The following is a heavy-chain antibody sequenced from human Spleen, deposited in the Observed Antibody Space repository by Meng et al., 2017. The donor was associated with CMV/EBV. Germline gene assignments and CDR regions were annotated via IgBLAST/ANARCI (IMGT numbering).Heavy chain of an antibody. CDR1: GYTFTSYY. J-gene: IGHJ4*02. CDR2: INPGAAGT. D-gene: IGHD2-2*01. V-gene: IGHV1-46*01. Sequence: ASVKVSCKASGYTFTSYYIHWVRQVPGQGLEWLGMINPGAAGTYYAQKFQGRVTLTRDTSTSTVYMELYSLRSEDTAVYYGVRGGGGGYCSRTTCYSKGVGYWGQGTLVTVSS. CDR3: VRGGGGGYCSRTTCYSKGVGY.